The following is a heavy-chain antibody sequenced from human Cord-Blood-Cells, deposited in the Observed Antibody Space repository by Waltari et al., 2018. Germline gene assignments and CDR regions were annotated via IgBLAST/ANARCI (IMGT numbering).Heavy chain of an antibody. V-gene: IGHV4-59*08. CDR2: IYYSGST. D-gene: IGHD3-10*01. Sequence: QVQLQESGPGLVKPSETLSLTCTASGRSISSYYWSWIRQPPGKGLEWIGYIYYSGSTNYNPSLKSRVTISVDTSKNQFSLKLSSVTAADTAVYYCARQSGLFFDYWGQGTLVTVSS. CDR1: GRSISSYY. CDR3: ARQSGLFFDY. J-gene: IGHJ4*02.